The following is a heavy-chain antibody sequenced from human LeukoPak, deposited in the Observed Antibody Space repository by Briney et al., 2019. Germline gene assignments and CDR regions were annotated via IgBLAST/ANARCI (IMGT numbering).Heavy chain of an antibody. V-gene: IGHV3-48*01. CDR2: ISSSSSTI. D-gene: IGHD3-10*01. CDR3: ARDAFGESAY. J-gene: IGHJ4*02. Sequence: GGSLRLSCAASGFTFSSYSMNWVCQAPGNGLEWVSYISSSSSTIYYADSVKGRFTISRDNAKNSLYLQMNSLRAEDTAVYFCARDAFGESAYWGQGTLVTVSS. CDR1: GFTFSSYS.